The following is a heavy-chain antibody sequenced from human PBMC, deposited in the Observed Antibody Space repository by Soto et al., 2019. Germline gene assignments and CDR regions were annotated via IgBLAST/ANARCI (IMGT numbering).Heavy chain of an antibody. Sequence: GESLKISCAASGLTFSNYAMTWVRQAPGKGLEWVSGISGSGGTTFYAGSVKGRFAISRDNSKSTLYLQMTSLRAEDTALYYCALRYCSRTTCPPLNSYFYMDVWGKGTTVTVSS. CDR1: GLTFSNYA. V-gene: IGHV3-23*01. CDR3: ALRYCSRTTCPPLNSYFYMDV. J-gene: IGHJ6*03. D-gene: IGHD2-2*01. CDR2: ISGSGGTT.